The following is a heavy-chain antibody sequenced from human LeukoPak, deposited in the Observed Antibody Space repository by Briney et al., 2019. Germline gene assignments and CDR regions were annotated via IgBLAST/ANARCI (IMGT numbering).Heavy chain of an antibody. CDR2: ISTMSNYI. J-gene: IGHJ5*02. V-gene: IGHV3-21*06. CDR3: SRDRLGGLDL. D-gene: IGHD5-12*01. Sequence: GGSLRLSCAASGFDFSTYAINWVRQAPGKGLEWVSSISTMSNYIFYGDSVKGRFTISRDNAKNSVYLQLNSLRPDDTAVYYCSRDRLGGLDLWGQGTLVTVSS. CDR1: GFDFSTYA.